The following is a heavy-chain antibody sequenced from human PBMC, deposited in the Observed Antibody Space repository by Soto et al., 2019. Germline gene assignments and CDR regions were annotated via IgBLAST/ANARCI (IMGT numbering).Heavy chain of an antibody. D-gene: IGHD6-13*01. CDR1: GFTFSSYG. V-gene: IGHV3-30*18. CDR2: ISYDGSNK. CDR3: AKGSSWYGTTYYYYGMDV. J-gene: IGHJ6*02. Sequence: GGSLRLSCAASGFTFSSYGMHWVRQAPGKGLEWVAVISYDGSNKYYADSVKGRFTISRDNSKNTLYLQMNSLRAEDTAVYYCAKGSSWYGTTYYYYGMDVWGQGTTVTSP.